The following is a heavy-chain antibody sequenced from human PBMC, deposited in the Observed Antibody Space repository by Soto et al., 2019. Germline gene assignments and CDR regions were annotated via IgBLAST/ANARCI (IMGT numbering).Heavy chain of an antibody. J-gene: IGHJ4*02. CDR2: IIPYFGNA. Sequence: SVKVSCKASGCTFTSYDISWVRQAPGQGLEWMGGIIPYFGNANYAQKFQGRVTITTDKSTSTAYMELSSLRSEDTAVYYCAREGPTGGYFDYWGQGTLVTVSS. CDR3: AREGPTGGYFDY. V-gene: IGHV1-69*05. CDR1: GCTFTSYD.